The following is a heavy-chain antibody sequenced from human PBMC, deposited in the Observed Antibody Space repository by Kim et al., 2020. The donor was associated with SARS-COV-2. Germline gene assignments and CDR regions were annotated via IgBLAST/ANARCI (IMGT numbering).Heavy chain of an antibody. CDR2: INHSGST. D-gene: IGHD4-4*01. CDR3: ARGASNYPRRYYYYYYGM. CDR1: GGSFSGYY. V-gene: IGHV4-34*01. J-gene: IGHJ6*01. Sequence: SETLSLTCAVYGGSFSGYYWSWIRQPPGKGLEWIGEINHSGSTNYNPSLKSRVTISVDTSKNQFSLKLSSVTAADTAVYYCARGASNYPRRYYYYYYGM.